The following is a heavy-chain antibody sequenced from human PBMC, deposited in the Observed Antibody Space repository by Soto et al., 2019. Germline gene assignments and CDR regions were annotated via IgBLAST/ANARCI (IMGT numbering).Heavy chain of an antibody. Sequence: PGESLKISCKASGYSFTTYWIGWVRQMPGKGLEWMGIIYPGDSDTRYSPSFQGQVTISADKSINTAYLQWSSLKASDTAMYYCAVQSTSYAWYFDYWGQRTLVTVSS. J-gene: IGHJ4*02. D-gene: IGHD3-16*01. CDR2: IYPGDSDT. CDR1: GYSFTTYW. V-gene: IGHV5-51*01. CDR3: AVQSTSYAWYFDY.